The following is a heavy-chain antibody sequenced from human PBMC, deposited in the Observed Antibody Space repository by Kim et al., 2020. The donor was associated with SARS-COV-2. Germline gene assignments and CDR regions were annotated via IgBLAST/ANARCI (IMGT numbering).Heavy chain of an antibody. CDR1: GFTFSSYG. D-gene: IGHD6-19*01. V-gene: IGHV3-30*18. CDR3: AKAYLTRPGYSSGWMVY. Sequence: GGSLRLSCAASGFTFSSYGMHWVRQAPGKGLEWVAVISYDGSNKYYADSVKGRFTISRDNSKNTLYLQMNSLRAEDTAVYYCAKAYLTRPGYSSGWMVYWGQGTLVTVSS. CDR2: ISYDGSNK. J-gene: IGHJ4*02.